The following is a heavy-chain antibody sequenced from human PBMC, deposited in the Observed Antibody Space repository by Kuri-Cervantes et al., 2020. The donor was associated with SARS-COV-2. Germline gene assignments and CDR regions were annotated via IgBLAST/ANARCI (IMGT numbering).Heavy chain of an antibody. CDR1: GYTFTSYG. Sequence: ASVKVSCKASGYTFTSYGISWVRQAPGQGLEWMGWISAYNGNTNYAQRLQGRVTMTTDTSTSTAYMELRSLRSDDTAVYYCARGPGSYHIWYYFDYWGRGTLVTVSS. V-gene: IGHV1-18*01. CDR2: ISAYNGNT. CDR3: ARGPGSYHIWYYFDY. D-gene: IGHD1-26*01. J-gene: IGHJ4*02.